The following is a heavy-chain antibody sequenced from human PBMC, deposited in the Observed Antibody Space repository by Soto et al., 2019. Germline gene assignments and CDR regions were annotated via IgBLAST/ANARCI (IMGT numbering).Heavy chain of an antibody. CDR3: ARPYYYDSSGYYYYDY. V-gene: IGHV1-46*01. CDR1: GYTFTSYY. J-gene: IGHJ4*02. Sequence: QVQLVQSGAEVKKPGASVKVSCKASGYTFTSYYMHWVRQAPGQGLEWMGIINPSGGSTNYAQKFQGRVTMTRDTSTSTVYMELSSLRSEDTAVYYYARPYYYDSSGYYYYDYWGQGTLVTVSS. D-gene: IGHD3-22*01. CDR2: INPSGGST.